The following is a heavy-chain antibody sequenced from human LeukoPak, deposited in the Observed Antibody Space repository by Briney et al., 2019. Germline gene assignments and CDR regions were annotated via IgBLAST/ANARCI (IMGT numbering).Heavy chain of an antibody. J-gene: IGHJ6*02. D-gene: IGHD3-10*01. CDR1: GYTFTSYG. CDR2: ISAYNGNT. CDR3: ARDYYGSGSYAPAPYYYYGMDV. V-gene: IGHV1-18*01. Sequence: WASVKVSCKASGYTFTSYGISWVRQATGQGLEWMGWISAYNGNTNYAQKLQGRVTMTTDTSTSTAYMELRSLRSDDTAVYYCARDYYGSGSYAPAPYYYYGMDVWGQGTTVTVSS.